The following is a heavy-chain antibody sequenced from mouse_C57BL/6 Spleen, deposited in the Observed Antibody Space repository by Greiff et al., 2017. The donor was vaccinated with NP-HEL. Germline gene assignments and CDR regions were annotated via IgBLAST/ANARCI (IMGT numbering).Heavy chain of an antibody. V-gene: IGHV5-6*01. Sequence: EVQVVESGGDLVKPGGSLKLSCAASGFTFSSYGMSWVRQTPDKRLEWVATISSGGSYTYYPDSVKGRFTISRDNAKNTLYLQMSSLKSEDTAMYYCARIYYDYDVSYYYAMDYWGQGTSVTVSS. D-gene: IGHD2-4*01. J-gene: IGHJ4*01. CDR1: GFTFSSYG. CDR3: ARIYYDYDVSYYYAMDY. CDR2: ISSGGSYT.